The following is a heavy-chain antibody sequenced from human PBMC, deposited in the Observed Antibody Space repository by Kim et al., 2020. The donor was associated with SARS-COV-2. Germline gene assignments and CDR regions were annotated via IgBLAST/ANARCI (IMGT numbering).Heavy chain of an antibody. CDR3: STADRSILDY. D-gene: IGHD2-15*01. J-gene: IGHJ4*02. CDR1: GFTFSNGW. CDR2: IKSNSAGGTT. V-gene: IGHV3-15*01. Sequence: GGSLRLSCAASGFTFSNGWMSWVRRAPGRGLEWVGRIKSNSAGGTTDFAAPMKGRFAISRDDSKNTFYLLMNSLKTEDTAVYYCSTADRSILDYWGQGAL.